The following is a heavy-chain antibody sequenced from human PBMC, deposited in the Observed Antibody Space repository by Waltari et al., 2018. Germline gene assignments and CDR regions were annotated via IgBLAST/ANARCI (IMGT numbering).Heavy chain of an antibody. Sequence: QVQLQQWGAGLLKPSETLSLTCAVYGGSFSGYYWSWIRQPPGKGLEWIGEINHSGSTNYTPSLKSRVTISVDTSKNQFSLKLSSVTAADTAVYYCARHTRVYTIFGVAPEYYFDYWGQGTLVTVSS. J-gene: IGHJ4*02. CDR1: GGSFSGYY. CDR3: ARHTRVYTIFGVAPEYYFDY. CDR2: INHSGST. V-gene: IGHV4-34*01. D-gene: IGHD3-3*01.